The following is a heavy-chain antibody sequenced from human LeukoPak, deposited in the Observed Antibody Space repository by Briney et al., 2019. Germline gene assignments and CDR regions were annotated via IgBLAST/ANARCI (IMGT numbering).Heavy chain of an antibody. Sequence: GGSLRLSCAASGFTFSSYAMSWVRQAPGKGLEWVSAISGSGGSTYYADSVKGRFTISRDNSKNTLYLQMNSLRAEDTAVYYCAKRVDDFWSGYKNPAQRPDYWGQGTLVTVSA. CDR1: GFTFSSYA. J-gene: IGHJ4*02. CDR2: ISGSGGST. CDR3: AKRVDDFWSGYKNPAQRPDY. V-gene: IGHV3-23*01. D-gene: IGHD3-3*01.